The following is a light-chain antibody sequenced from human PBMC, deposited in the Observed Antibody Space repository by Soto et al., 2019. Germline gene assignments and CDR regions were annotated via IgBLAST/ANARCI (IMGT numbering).Light chain of an antibody. V-gene: IGKV3-20*01. CDR3: QQYGSAPGT. Sequence: EIVLTQSPGTLSSSPGERATLSCRASESVSSNYLAWYRQRPGQAPRPLIYAASNRARGIPDRFGGSGSGTDSTLTVSRLEPEDIAVYYCQQYGSAPGTFGQGTKV. CDR1: ESVSSNY. J-gene: IGKJ1*01. CDR2: AAS.